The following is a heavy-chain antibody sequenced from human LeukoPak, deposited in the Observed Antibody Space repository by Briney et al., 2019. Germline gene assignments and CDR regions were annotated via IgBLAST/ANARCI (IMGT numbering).Heavy chain of an antibody. J-gene: IGHJ6*02. D-gene: IGHD2-15*01. CDR3: ARHDQVCSGGSCYSFCYGMDV. CDR1: GYSFTSYW. CDR2: IYPGDSDT. Sequence: GESLKVSCKGSGYSFTSYWIGWVRQMPGKGLEWMGIIYPGDSDTRYSPSFQGQVTISADKSISTAYLQWSSLKASDTAMYYCARHDQVCSGGSCYSFCYGMDVWGQGTTVTVSS. V-gene: IGHV5-51*01.